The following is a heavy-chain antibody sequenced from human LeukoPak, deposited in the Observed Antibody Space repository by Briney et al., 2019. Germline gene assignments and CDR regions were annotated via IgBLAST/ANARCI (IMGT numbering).Heavy chain of an antibody. J-gene: IGHJ6*03. CDR3: ARVVSGYYFHMDV. D-gene: IGHD3-3*01. Sequence: GGSLRLSCAASGFTFSSYSMNWVRQAPGQGLEWVSYISSSSSTIYYADSVKGRFTISRDNAKNSLYLQMNSLRAEDTAVYYCARVVSGYYFHMDVWGKGTTVTVSS. V-gene: IGHV3-48*04. CDR2: ISSSSSTI. CDR1: GFTFSSYS.